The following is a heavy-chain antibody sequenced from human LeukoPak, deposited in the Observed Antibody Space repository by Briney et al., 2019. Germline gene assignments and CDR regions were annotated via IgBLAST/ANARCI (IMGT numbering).Heavy chain of an antibody. CDR3: AGGTQDYGGIDYGMDV. D-gene: IGHD4-23*01. Sequence: GGSLRLSCEGSAFVCSGHWMNWVRQTPGKGLEWVSSISSSSSYIYYADSVKGRFTISRDNAKNSLYLQMNSLRAEDTAVYYCAGGTQDYGGIDYGMDVWGQGTTVTVSS. V-gene: IGHV3-21*01. J-gene: IGHJ6*02. CDR2: ISSSSSYI. CDR1: AFVCSGHW.